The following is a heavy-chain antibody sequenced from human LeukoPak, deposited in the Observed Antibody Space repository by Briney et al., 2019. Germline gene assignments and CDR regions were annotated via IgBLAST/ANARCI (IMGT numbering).Heavy chain of an antibody. CDR3: ASEAAAIESDAFDI. D-gene: IGHD2-2*02. CDR1: GYAFTGYY. J-gene: IGHJ3*02. V-gene: IGHV1-2*02. Sequence: ASVKVSRKASGYAFTGYYMDWVRQAPGQGLGWMGWINPNSGGTNYAQKFQGRVTLTRDTSISTAYMELSRLRSDDTAVYYCASEAAAIESDAFDIWGQGTMVTVSS. CDR2: INPNSGGT.